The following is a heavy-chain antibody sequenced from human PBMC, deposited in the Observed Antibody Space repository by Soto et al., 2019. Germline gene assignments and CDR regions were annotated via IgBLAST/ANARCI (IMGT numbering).Heavy chain of an antibody. Sequence: ASVKVSCKASGYTFTSYDINWVRQATGQGLEWMGWMNPNSGNTGYAQKFQGRVTMTRNTSISTAYMELSSLRSEDTAVDYCARSRNTLSWSGYDFHYYYYMDVWGKGTTVTVSS. CDR1: GYTFTSYD. CDR2: MNPNSGNT. V-gene: IGHV1-8*01. D-gene: IGHD5-12*01. CDR3: ARSRNTLSWSGYDFHYYYYMDV. J-gene: IGHJ6*03.